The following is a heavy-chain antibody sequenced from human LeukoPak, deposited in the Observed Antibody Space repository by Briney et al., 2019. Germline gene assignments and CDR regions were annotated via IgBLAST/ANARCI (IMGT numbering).Heavy chain of an antibody. J-gene: IGHJ4*02. CDR3: ARAAAGLFDY. V-gene: IGHV4-30-2*01. CDR2: IYHSRST. Sequence: PSETLSLTCAVSGGSISSGGYSWSWIRQPPGKGLEWIGYIYHSRSTYYNPSLKNRVTISVDRSKNQFSLKLSSVTAADTAVYYCARAAAGLFDYWGQGTLVTVSS. D-gene: IGHD6-13*01. CDR1: GGSISSGGYS.